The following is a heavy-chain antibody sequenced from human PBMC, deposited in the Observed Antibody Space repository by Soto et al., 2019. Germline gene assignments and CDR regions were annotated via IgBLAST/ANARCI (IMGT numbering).Heavy chain of an antibody. J-gene: IGHJ4*02. Sequence: SVKGRFTVSRDNAQNSLSLQMNSLRVEDTGIYYCARGKDWAFDNWGQGTLVTVSS. CDR3: ARGKDWAFDN. V-gene: IGHV3-11*06. D-gene: IGHD3-9*01.